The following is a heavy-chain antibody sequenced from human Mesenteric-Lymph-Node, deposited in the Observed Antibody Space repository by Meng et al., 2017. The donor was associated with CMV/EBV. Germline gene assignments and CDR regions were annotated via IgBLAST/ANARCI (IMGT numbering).Heavy chain of an antibody. CDR1: GFTFSSYS. J-gene: IGHJ4*02. V-gene: IGHV3-48*04. Sequence: GESLKISCAASGFTFSSYSMNWVRQAPGKGLEWVSGISWNSDSIGYAGSVRGRFTISRDNAKNSLYLQMNSLRVEDTAVYYCARVVKGAYYLDYWGQGALVTVSS. CDR3: ARVVKGAYYLDY. CDR2: ISWNSDSI. D-gene: IGHD3-16*01.